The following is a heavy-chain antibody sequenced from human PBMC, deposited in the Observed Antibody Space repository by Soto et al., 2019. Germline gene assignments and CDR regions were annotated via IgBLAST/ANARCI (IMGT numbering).Heavy chain of an antibody. Sequence: GGSLRLSCAASGFTFSSYWMSWVRQAPGKGLEWVANIKQDGSEKYYVDSVKGRFTISRDNAKNSLYLQMNSLRAEDTAVYYCAGVGYDILTGYYEDYWGQGTLVTVSS. V-gene: IGHV3-7*03. CDR1: GFTFSSYW. CDR2: IKQDGSEK. CDR3: AGVGYDILTGYYEDY. J-gene: IGHJ4*02. D-gene: IGHD3-9*01.